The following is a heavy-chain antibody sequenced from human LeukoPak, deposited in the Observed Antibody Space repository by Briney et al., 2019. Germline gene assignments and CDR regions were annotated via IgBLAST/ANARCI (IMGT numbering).Heavy chain of an antibody. CDR2: INPNTGAT. CDR3: ARDRVGSGWPRPYYFEV. CDR1: GYTLTGYY. Sequence: ASVKVSCKASGYTLTGYYLHWVRQAPGQGLEWMGWINPNTGATHSAQKFQGRITMTRDTSISTAYMDLSRLRSDDTAVYYCARDRVGSGWPRPYYFEVWGQGTLVTVSS. J-gene: IGHJ4*02. D-gene: IGHD6-19*01. V-gene: IGHV1-2*02.